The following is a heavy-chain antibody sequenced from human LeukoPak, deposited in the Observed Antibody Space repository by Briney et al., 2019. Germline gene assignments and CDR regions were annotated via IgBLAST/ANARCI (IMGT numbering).Heavy chain of an antibody. CDR3: TTDGIVVVVAATPSYAFDI. CDR2: IKSKTDGGTT. J-gene: IGHJ3*02. D-gene: IGHD2-15*01. V-gene: IGHV3-15*01. CDR1: GFTFSSYS. Sequence: GGSLRLSCAASGFTFSSYSMNWVRQAPGKGLEWVGRIKSKTDGGTTDYAAPVKGRFTISRDDSKNTLYLQMNSLKTEDTAVYYCTTDGIVVVVAATPSYAFDIWGQGTMVTVSS.